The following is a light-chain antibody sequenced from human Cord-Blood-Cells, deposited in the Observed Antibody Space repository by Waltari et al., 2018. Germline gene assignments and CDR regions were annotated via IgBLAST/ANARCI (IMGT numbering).Light chain of an antibody. CDR1: KSVLYSSNNKNY. CDR3: QQYYSTPYT. CDR2: WSS. V-gene: IGKV4-1*01. J-gene: IGKJ2*01. Sequence: DIVMTQSPDSLAVSLGERATINCQSSKSVLYSSNNKNYLAWYQQKPGHPPKLLIYWSSTRESGVPDRCSGSGSGTDFTLAISSLQAEDVAVYYCQQYYSTPYTFGQGTKLEIK.